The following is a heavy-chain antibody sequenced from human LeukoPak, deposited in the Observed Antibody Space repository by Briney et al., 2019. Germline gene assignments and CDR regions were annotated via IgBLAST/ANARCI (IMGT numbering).Heavy chain of an antibody. J-gene: IGHJ4*02. CDR3: AHLGF. Sequence: GGSLRLSCAASGFTFGSYWMSWVRQAPGKGLEWVANIKQDGSEKYYVDSVKGRFTISRDNAKNTLYLQMNSLRAEDTAVYYCAHLGFWGQGTLVTVSS. CDR1: GFTFGSYW. V-gene: IGHV3-7*01. CDR2: IKQDGSEK.